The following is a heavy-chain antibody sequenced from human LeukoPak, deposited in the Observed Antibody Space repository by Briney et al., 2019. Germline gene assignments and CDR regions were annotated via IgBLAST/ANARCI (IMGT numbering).Heavy chain of an antibody. D-gene: IGHD5-12*01. CDR2: ISAYNGKT. CDR3: ARRGYPVYYYYMDV. Sequence: GASVKVSCKASGYTFTSYGISWVRQAPGQGLEWMGWISAYNGKTNYAQKLQGRVTMTTDTSTTTAYMELRSLRSDDTAVYYCARRGYPVYYYYMDVWGKGTTVTISS. CDR1: GYTFTSYG. J-gene: IGHJ6*03. V-gene: IGHV1-18*01.